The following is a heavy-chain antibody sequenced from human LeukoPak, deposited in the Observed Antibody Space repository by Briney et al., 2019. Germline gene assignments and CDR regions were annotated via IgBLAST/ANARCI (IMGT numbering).Heavy chain of an antibody. D-gene: IGHD3-16*01. CDR3: AKDSSIWGDCPHDVRSPIGY. CDR1: GFTSSRYA. Sequence: GGSLRLSCAGSGFTSSRYAMSWVRQAPGKGLEWVSAISDTGATTYDADSVKGRFTISRDNSRSTLYLQMNSLRAEDTALYYCAKDSSIWGDCPHDVRSPIGYWGQGTLVTVSS. CDR2: ISDTGATT. J-gene: IGHJ4*02. V-gene: IGHV3-23*01.